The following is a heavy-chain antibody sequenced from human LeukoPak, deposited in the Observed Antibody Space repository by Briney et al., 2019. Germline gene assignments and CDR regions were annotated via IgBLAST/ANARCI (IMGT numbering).Heavy chain of an antibody. Sequence: ASVKVSCKASGGTFTSYAINWVRQAPGQGLEWMGGIIPIFGTANYAQKFQGRVTITADESTSTAYMELSSLRSEDTAVYYCARDWGIAAAGTFDPWGQGTLVTVSS. D-gene: IGHD6-13*01. CDR1: GGTFTSYA. CDR2: IIPIFGTA. J-gene: IGHJ5*02. V-gene: IGHV1-69*13. CDR3: ARDWGIAAAGTFDP.